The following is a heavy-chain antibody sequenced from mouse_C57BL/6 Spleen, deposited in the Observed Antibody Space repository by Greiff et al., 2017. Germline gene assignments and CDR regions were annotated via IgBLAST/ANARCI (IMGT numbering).Heavy chain of an antibody. Sequence: QVQLQQSGAELVKPGASVQMSCKASGYTLTSYWITWVKQRPGQGLAWIGDIYPGSGSTNYNEKFKSKATLTVDTASSTAYMQLSSLTSEDSAVYYCARPPIRSYWYCDVWGTETRVTVSS. CDR2: IYPGSGST. CDR1: GYTLTSYW. V-gene: IGHV1-55*01. J-gene: IGHJ1*03. CDR3: ARPPIRSYWYCDV.